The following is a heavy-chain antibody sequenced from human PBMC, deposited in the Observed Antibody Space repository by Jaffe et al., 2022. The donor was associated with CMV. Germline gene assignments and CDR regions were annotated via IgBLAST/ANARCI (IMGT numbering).Heavy chain of an antibody. CDR2: IYYSGST. CDR3: ARQTHHPVDTAGYMDV. J-gene: IGHJ6*03. V-gene: IGHV4-59*08. Sequence: QVQLQESGPGLVKPSETLSLTCTVSGGSISSYYWSWIRQPPGKGLEWIGYIYYSGSTNYNPSLKSRVTISVDTSKNQFSLKLSSVTAADTAVYYCARQTHHPVDTAGYMDVWGKGTTVTVSS. D-gene: IGHD5-18*01. CDR1: GGSISSYY.